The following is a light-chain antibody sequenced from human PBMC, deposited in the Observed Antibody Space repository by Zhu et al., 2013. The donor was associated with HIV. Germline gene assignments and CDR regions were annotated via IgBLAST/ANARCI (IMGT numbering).Light chain of an antibody. CDR2: KAT. CDR1: QSISSW. V-gene: IGKV1-5*03. CDR3: QQYHAYPWT. Sequence: DIQMTQSPSTLSASVGDRVTITCRASQSISSWLAWYQQKPGKAPNLLIYKATSLETGVPSRFSASGSGTEFSLTINSLQPDDFATYYCQQYHAYPWTFGQGTKVE. J-gene: IGKJ1*01.